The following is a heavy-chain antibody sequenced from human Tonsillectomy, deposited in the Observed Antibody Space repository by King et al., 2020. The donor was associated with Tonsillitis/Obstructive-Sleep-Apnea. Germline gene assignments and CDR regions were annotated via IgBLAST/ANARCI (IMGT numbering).Heavy chain of an antibody. V-gene: IGHV3-53*01. Sequence: VQLVESGGGLIQPGGSLRLSCAASGFTVSSNYMSWVRPAPGKGLEWVSVIYSGGSTYYADSVKGRFTISRDNSKNTLYLQMNSLRAEETAVYYCARGEGLFYYYYMDVWGKGTTVTVSS. CDR1: GFTVSSNY. D-gene: IGHD3-3*01. CDR3: ARGEGLFYYYYMDV. CDR2: IYSGGST. J-gene: IGHJ6*03.